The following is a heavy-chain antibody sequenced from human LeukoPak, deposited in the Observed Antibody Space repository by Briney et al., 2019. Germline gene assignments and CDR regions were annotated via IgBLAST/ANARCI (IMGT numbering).Heavy chain of an antibody. V-gene: IGHV4-59*08. Sequence: SETLSLTCTVSGGSISSSYCSWIRQPPGKGLEWIGYIYHSESTNYNPSLKSRVTISVDTSKNQFSLKLSSVTATDTAVYYCARQAGGTSGPFDYWGQGTLVTVSS. J-gene: IGHJ4*02. CDR2: IYHSEST. CDR1: GGSISSSY. CDR3: ARQAGGTSGPFDY. D-gene: IGHD4-23*01.